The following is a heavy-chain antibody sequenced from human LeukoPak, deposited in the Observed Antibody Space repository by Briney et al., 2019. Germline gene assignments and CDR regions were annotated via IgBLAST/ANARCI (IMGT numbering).Heavy chain of an antibody. CDR2: ISGSGGST. Sequence: PGGSLRLSCAASGFTFSSYAMSWVRQAPGKGLEWVSAISGSGGSTYYADSVKGRFTISRDNSKNTLYLQMNSLRAEDTAVYYCAKDGGVYCSSTSCTPLGMDVWGQGTTATVSS. CDR3: AKDGGVYCSSTSCTPLGMDV. J-gene: IGHJ6*02. V-gene: IGHV3-23*01. CDR1: GFTFSSYA. D-gene: IGHD2-2*01.